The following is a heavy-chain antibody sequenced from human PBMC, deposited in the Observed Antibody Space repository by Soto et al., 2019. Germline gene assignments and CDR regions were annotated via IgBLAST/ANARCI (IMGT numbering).Heavy chain of an antibody. CDR2: ISGSGGIT. J-gene: IGHJ4*02. CDR1: GFTFSSYV. D-gene: IGHD3-16*02. Sequence: GGSLRLSCAASGFTFSSYVMSWVRQAPGKGLEWVSAISGSGGITYYADSVKGRFTISRDNSKNTLYLQMNSLRAEDTTVYYCPKDSVGRTQYDYIWGSYRYPPDYWGQGA. CDR3: PKDSVGRTQYDYIWGSYRYPPDY. V-gene: IGHV3-23*01.